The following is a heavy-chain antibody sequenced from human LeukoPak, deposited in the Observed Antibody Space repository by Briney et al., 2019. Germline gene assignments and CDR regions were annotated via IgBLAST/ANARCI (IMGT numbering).Heavy chain of an antibody. CDR3: ARDRWSSTSYNDY. V-gene: IGHV3-33*01. Sequence: GGSLRLSCAASGFTFSNYGMHWVCQAPGKGLEWVAVIWYDGNNKYYADSVKGRFTISRDNSKNTLYLQMNSLRAEDTAVYYCARDRWSSTSYNDYWGQGTLVTVSS. D-gene: IGHD2-2*01. J-gene: IGHJ4*02. CDR2: IWYDGNNK. CDR1: GFTFSNYG.